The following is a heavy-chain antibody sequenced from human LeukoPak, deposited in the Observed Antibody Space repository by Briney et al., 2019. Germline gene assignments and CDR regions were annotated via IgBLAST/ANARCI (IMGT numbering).Heavy chain of an antibody. V-gene: IGHV1-46*01. CDR1: GYTFTSYY. D-gene: IGHD3-22*01. CDR3: ARGGIDSSGYYSCGY. Sequence: ASVKVSCKASGYTFTSYYMHWVRQAPGQGLEWMGIINPSSGGTTYAQIFQGRVTMTRDMSTSTVYMELSSLRSEDTAVYYCARGGIDSSGYYSCGYWGQGTLVTVSP. CDR2: INPSSGGT. J-gene: IGHJ4*02.